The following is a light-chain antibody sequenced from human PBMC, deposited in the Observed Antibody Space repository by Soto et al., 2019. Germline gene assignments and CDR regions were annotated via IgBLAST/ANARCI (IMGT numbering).Light chain of an antibody. CDR2: WAS. CDR1: QSVLYSSNNKNY. CDR3: QQYYSTPPP. V-gene: IGKV4-1*01. Sequence: DIVMTQSPDSLAVSLGERATINCKSSQSVLYSSNNKNYSAWYQQKPGQPPKLLIYWASTRESGVPDRFSGSGSKTDFTLTISGLHAEDVAVYYCQQYYSTPPPLGGGTMVDIX. J-gene: IGKJ4*01.